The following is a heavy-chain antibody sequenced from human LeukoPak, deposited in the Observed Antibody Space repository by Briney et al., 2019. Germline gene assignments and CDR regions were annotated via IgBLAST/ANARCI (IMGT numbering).Heavy chain of an antibody. J-gene: IGHJ4*02. D-gene: IGHD2-21*02. CDR3: AREEDIVVVTAMVDY. CDR1: GFTFSSYW. Sequence: GGSLRLSCAASGFTFSSYWMHWVRQAPGKGLVWVSRINSDGSSTSYADSVKGRFTISRDNPKNTLYLQMNSLRAEDTAVYYCAREEDIVVVTAMVDYWGQGTLVTVSS. CDR2: INSDGSST. V-gene: IGHV3-74*01.